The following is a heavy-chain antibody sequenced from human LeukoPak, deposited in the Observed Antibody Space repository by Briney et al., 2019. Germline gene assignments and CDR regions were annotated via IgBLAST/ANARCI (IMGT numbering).Heavy chain of an antibody. D-gene: IGHD6-13*01. Sequence: PSETLSLTCTVSGGSITSTNYYWGWIRQPPGKGLEWIGSISYSGSPYYNSSLNSRVTISIDTSKNLFSLKLSSVTAADTAVYYCARGQPQQLALDYWGQGTLVTVSS. V-gene: IGHV4-39*01. J-gene: IGHJ4*02. CDR1: GGSITSTNYY. CDR3: ARGQPQQLALDY. CDR2: ISYSGSP.